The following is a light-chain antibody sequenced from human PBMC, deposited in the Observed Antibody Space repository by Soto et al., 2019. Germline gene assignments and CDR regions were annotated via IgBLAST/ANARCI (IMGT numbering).Light chain of an antibody. Sequence: QSALTQPASVSGSPGQSITISCTGTSSDVGGYNYVSWYQQHPGKAPKLMIYDVSNRPSGVSNRSSGSKSGNTASLTISGLQDEDEADYYCSSYTSSAGGFGGGTKLTVL. CDR3: SSYTSSAGG. J-gene: IGLJ2*01. CDR2: DVS. V-gene: IGLV2-14*01. CDR1: SSDVGGYNY.